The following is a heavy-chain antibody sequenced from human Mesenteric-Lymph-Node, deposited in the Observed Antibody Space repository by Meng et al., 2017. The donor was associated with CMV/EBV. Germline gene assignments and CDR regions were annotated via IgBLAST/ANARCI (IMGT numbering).Heavy chain of an antibody. CDR2: ISSSSSYI. CDR3: ARDSSWYFNYFDY. J-gene: IGHJ4*02. V-gene: IGHV3-21*01. D-gene: IGHD6-13*01. Sequence: GESLKISCAASGFTFSSYSMNWVRQAPGKGLEWVSSISSSSSYIYYADSVKGRFTISRDNAKNSLYLQMNSLRAEDTAVYYCARDSSWYFNYFDYWGQGTLVTVSS. CDR1: GFTFSSYS.